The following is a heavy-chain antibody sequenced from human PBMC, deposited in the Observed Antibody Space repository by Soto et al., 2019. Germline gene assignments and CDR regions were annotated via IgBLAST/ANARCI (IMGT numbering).Heavy chain of an antibody. Sequence: ASVKVSCKASGYTFTSFYMHWVRQAPGQGLEWMGIINPSSGSTNYAQKFQGRVTMTRDTSTSTVYMELSSLRSEDTAVYYCARDDSGFSGSHYIDYFSYWGQGALVTVSS. D-gene: IGHD1-26*01. CDR1: GYTFTSFY. CDR2: INPSSGST. CDR3: ARDDSGFSGSHYIDYFSY. V-gene: IGHV1-46*01. J-gene: IGHJ4*02.